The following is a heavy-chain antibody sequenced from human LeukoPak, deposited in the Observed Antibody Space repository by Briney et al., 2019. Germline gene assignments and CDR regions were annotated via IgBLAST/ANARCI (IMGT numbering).Heavy chain of an antibody. CDR3: AKDLYSNYGPADY. V-gene: IGHV3-23*01. D-gene: IGHD4-11*01. Sequence: RGSLRLSCAASGFTFNTYTMNWVRQAPGKGLEWVSTINGGGVNTHYADSVGGRFTISRDNSKNTLFLQMNSLRDEDTAVYYCAKDLYSNYGPADYWGQGNLVTVSS. CDR2: INGGGVNT. J-gene: IGHJ4*02. CDR1: GFTFNTYT.